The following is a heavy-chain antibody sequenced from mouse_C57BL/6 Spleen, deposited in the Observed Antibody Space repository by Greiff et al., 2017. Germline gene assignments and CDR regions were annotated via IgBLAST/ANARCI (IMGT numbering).Heavy chain of an antibody. CDR3: ARSSTGTYFDV. CDR2: IDPSDSYT. Sequence: VQLQQPGAELVMPGASVKLSCKASGYIFTSYWMHWVKQRPGQGLEWIGEIDPSDSYTNYNQKFKGKSTLTVDKSSSTAYMQLSSLTSEDSAVYYCARSSTGTYFDVWGTGTTVTVSS. D-gene: IGHD4-1*01. J-gene: IGHJ1*03. CDR1: GYIFTSYW. V-gene: IGHV1-69*01.